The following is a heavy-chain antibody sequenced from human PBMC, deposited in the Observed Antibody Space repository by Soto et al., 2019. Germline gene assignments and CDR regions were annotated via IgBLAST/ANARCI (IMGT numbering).Heavy chain of an antibody. CDR1: GGTFSSYT. J-gene: IGHJ4*02. D-gene: IGHD6-19*01. V-gene: IGHV1-69*02. CDR2: IIPILGIA. Sequence: QVQLVQSGAEVKKPGSSVKVSCKASGGTFSSYTISWVRQAPGQGLEWMGRIIPILGIANYAQKFQGRGTITADKSTSTAYMELSSLRSEDTAVYYCARGGSSGWIGFDYWGQGTLVTVSS. CDR3: ARGGSSGWIGFDY.